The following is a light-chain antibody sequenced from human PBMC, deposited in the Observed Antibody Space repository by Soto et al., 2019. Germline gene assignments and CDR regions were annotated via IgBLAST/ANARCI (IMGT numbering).Light chain of an antibody. Sequence: AIRMTQSPSSLSASTGDRVTITCRASQGISSYLACYQQKPGKAPKLLIYAASTLQSGVPSRFSGSGSGTDFTLTISCLQSEDFATYYCQQYYSYPLTFGQGTKVDIK. CDR1: QGISSY. CDR3: QQYYSYPLT. CDR2: AAS. V-gene: IGKV1-8*01. J-gene: IGKJ1*01.